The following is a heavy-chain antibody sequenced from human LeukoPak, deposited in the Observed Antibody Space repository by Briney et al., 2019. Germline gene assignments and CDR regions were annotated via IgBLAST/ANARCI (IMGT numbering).Heavy chain of an antibody. CDR1: GFTFSGYV. Sequence: GGALRVSCVASGFTFSGYVMEGVRQAPGKGVEWVAVITPDGSKQYYADSLKGRLTISRDNSKNTLYLQMNSLRLEDTAVYYCARGLYINSWYGAFWGQGTLVTVSS. J-gene: IGHJ4*02. D-gene: IGHD6-13*01. V-gene: IGHV3-30*01. CDR3: ARGLYINSWYGAF. CDR2: ITPDGSKQ.